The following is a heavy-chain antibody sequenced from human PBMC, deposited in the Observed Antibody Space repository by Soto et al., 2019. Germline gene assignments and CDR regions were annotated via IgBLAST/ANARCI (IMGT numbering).Heavy chain of an antibody. CDR2: IYYSGST. J-gene: IGHJ3*02. D-gene: IGHD3-10*01. Sequence: SETLSLTCTGSGGSISSSSYYWGWIRQPPGKGLEWIGSIYYSGSTYYNPSLKSRVTISVDTSKNQFSLKLSSVTAADTAVYYCARLVDGFAFDIWGQGTMVTVSS. CDR3: ARLVDGFAFDI. V-gene: IGHV4-39*01. CDR1: GGSISSSSYY.